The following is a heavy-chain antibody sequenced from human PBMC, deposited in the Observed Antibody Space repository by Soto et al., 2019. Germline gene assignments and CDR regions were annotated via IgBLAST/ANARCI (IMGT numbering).Heavy chain of an antibody. Sequence: EVQLVESGGGLVQPGGSLRLSCAASGFTVSRMSWIRQAPGKGLDWVSVIYRDFDTSYTDSVKGRFSISRDNSKNMVHLQMNSLRVEDTAIYYCLREREVDGHAEVWGQGTLVTVSS. J-gene: IGHJ4*02. V-gene: IGHV3-66*01. CDR1: GFTVSR. CDR2: IYRDFDT. CDR3: LREREVDGHAEV.